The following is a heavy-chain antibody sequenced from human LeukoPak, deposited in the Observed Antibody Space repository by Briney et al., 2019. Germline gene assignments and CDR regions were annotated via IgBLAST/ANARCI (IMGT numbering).Heavy chain of an antibody. J-gene: IGHJ6*02. CDR2: IDTVGNT. V-gene: IGHV3-13*01. Sequence: PGGSLRLSCAASGFPFSSYDMHWVRQATGKGLDWVSAIDTVGNTYYSGSVKGRFTISRENAKNSLFLQMNSLRDGDTALYYCIRIRTGEHQYGMAVWGQGTTVTVSS. D-gene: IGHD7-27*01. CDR3: IRIRTGEHQYGMAV. CDR1: GFPFSSYD.